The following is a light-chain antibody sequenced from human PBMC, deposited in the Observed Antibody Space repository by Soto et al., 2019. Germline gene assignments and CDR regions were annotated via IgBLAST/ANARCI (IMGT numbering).Light chain of an antibody. CDR1: SGSVSTSHY. CDR2: FTS. CDR3: VLYMGSGYWV. Sequence: QAVVTQEPSFSVSPGTTVTLTCGLSSGSVSTSHYPNWYRQTPGQAPRPLIYFTSIRSSGVPGRFSGSILGNKAALTITGAQADYESEYYCVLYMGSGYWVFGGGTKLTVL. V-gene: IGLV8-61*01. J-gene: IGLJ3*02.